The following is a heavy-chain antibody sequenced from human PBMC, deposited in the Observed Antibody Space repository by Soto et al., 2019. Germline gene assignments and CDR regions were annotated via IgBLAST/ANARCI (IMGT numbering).Heavy chain of an antibody. J-gene: IGHJ6*02. CDR1: GGTFNKYA. CDR2: IIPVYGTP. V-gene: IGHV1-69*01. Sequence: QVQLEQSGAEVKKPGPSLKVSCKATGGTFNKYAIRWVRQAPGQGLEWMAGIIPVYGTPNYAQRFQDRVTIIADESTTTAYMEVNSLTSEDTAIYYCSIVTAYGMDVWGPGTTVIVSS. CDR3: SIVTAYGMDV. D-gene: IGHD2-15*01.